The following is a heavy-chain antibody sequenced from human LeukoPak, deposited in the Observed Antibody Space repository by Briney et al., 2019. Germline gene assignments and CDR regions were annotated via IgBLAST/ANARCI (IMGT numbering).Heavy chain of an antibody. D-gene: IGHD3-22*01. CDR3: ARDRNYDSSGYYYPYFDS. CDR2: IYYSGST. Sequence: SETLSLTCTVSGGSISSYYWSWIRQPPGKGLEWIGYIYYSGSTNYNPSLKSRVTISVDTSKNQFSLKLSSVTAADTAVYYCARDRNYDSSGYYYPYFDSWGQGTLVTVSS. CDR1: GGSISSYY. J-gene: IGHJ4*02. V-gene: IGHV4-59*01.